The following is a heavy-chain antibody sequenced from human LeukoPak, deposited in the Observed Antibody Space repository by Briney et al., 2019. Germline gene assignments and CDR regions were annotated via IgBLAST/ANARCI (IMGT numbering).Heavy chain of an antibody. D-gene: IGHD6-19*01. Sequence: GGSLSLSCAASGFTFGSYAMYWVRQAPGKGLEWVSGISGSGGSTFYADSVKGRFTISRDNSENTVYLQMNSLRADDTAVYYCAKTTAGYSSGRYPGWPVDYWGQGTLVTVSS. CDR2: ISGSGGST. V-gene: IGHV3-23*01. J-gene: IGHJ4*02. CDR1: GFTFGSYA. CDR3: AKTTAGYSSGRYPGWPVDY.